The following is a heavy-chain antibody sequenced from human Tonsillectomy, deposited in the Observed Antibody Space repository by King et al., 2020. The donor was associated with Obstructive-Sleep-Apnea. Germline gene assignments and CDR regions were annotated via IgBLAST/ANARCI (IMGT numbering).Heavy chain of an antibody. CDR2: ISSSSSFT. CDR3: AREPAAIYAVDY. J-gene: IGHJ4*02. V-gene: IGHV3-11*06. Sequence: VQLVESGGGLVKPGGSLRLSCAGSGFIFSDYYMSLIRQAPGKGREWVSYISSSSSFTNNADSVKGRFIISSDNAKNSLYLQMNSLRAEDTAVYYCAREPAAIYAVDYWGQGTLVTVSS. CDR1: GFIFSDYY. D-gene: IGHD2-2*01.